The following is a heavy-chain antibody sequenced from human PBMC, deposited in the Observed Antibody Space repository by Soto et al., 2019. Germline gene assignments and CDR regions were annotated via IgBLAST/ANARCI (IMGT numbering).Heavy chain of an antibody. V-gene: IGHV3-48*04. Sequence: EVQLVESGGRLVQPGGSLRLSCVASGLTFSSYSMVRVRQAPGKGLEWIAYIFVSSTTIHYADSVKGRFTVSRDNTQNSLFLLMNSLRAEDTAVYYCARDKDWAFDYRGQGTQVIVSS. D-gene: IGHD3-9*01. J-gene: IGHJ4*02. CDR3: ARDKDWAFDY. CDR2: IFVSSTTI. CDR1: GLTFSSYS.